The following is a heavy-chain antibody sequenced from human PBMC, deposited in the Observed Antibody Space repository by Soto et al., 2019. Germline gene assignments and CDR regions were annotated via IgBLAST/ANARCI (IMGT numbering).Heavy chain of an antibody. J-gene: IGHJ4*02. V-gene: IGHV3-21*01. D-gene: IGHD1-1*01. Sequence: GGSLRLSCAASGFTFSSYSMSWVRQAPGKGLEWVSSISSSSSYIYYADSVKGRFTISRDNAKNSLYLQMNSLRAEDTAVYYCARDPPRGGTTTGDYWGQGTLVTVSS. CDR1: GFTFSSYS. CDR3: ARDPPRGGTTTGDY. CDR2: ISSSSSYI.